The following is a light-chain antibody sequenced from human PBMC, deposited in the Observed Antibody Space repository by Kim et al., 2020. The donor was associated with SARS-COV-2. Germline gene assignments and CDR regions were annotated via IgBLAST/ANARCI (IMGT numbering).Light chain of an antibody. CDR2: CAA. Sequence: DIVMTQSPDSLAVSLGERATINCKSSQSILYSSNNKNYVAWYQQKPGQPPKLLIYCAATRESGVPDRFSGSGSGTVFTLTISSLQAEDVAVYYCHQYYSIPPYTFGGGTKVDIK. J-gene: IGKJ4*01. CDR1: QSILYSSNNKNY. CDR3: HQYYSIPPYT. V-gene: IGKV4-1*01.